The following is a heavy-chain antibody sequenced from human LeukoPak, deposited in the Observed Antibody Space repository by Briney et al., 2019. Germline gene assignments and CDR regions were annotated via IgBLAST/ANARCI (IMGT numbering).Heavy chain of an antibody. J-gene: IGHJ4*02. CDR2: IKQDGSEK. D-gene: IGHD4-17*01. V-gene: IGHV3-7*03. Sequence: GGSLRLSCAVSGFTFNNYWMNWVRQAPGKGLEWVANIKQDGSEKYYVDSVKGRFTISRDNAKNSLYLQMNSLRAEDTALYYCAKGDGDVDYWGQGTLVTVSS. CDR3: AKGDGDVDY. CDR1: GFTFNNYW.